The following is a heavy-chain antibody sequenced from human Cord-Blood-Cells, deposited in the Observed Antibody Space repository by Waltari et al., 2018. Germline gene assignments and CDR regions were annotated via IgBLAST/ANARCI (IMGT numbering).Heavy chain of an antibody. J-gene: IGHJ6*02. Sequence: QVQLQQWGAGLLKPSETLSPTCAVHGGSCSGYSCCWIGQPPGKGLEWIGEINHSGSTNYNPFLKSRVTISLDTSKNQFSLKLSSVTAADTAVYYCASNRLYYYYGMDVWGQGTTVTVSS. D-gene: IGHD6-25*01. CDR3: ASNRLYYYYGMDV. CDR2: INHSGST. V-gene: IGHV4-34*01. CDR1: GGSCSGYS.